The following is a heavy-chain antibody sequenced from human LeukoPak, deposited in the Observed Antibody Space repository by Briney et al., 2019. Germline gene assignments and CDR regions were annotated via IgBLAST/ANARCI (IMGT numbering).Heavy chain of an antibody. Sequence: GGSLRLSCAVSGVIFNNYAMSWVRQAPGRGLEWVSVISASGGSTYYADSVKGRFTISRDNSNNRLYLEMNSLRAEDTAVYYCAKHAGTTRQTKDYWGQGTLVTVSS. CDR3: AKHAGTTRQTKDY. D-gene: IGHD1-1*01. CDR1: GVIFNNYA. V-gene: IGHV3-23*01. J-gene: IGHJ4*02. CDR2: ISASGGST.